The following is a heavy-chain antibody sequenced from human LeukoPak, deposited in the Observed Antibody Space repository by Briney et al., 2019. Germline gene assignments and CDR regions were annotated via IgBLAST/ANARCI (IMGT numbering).Heavy chain of an antibody. J-gene: IGHJ4*02. D-gene: IGHD6-25*01. CDR1: GFTFSRSG. CDR3: AKSGAAGDYFFDY. V-gene: IGHV3-30*02. CDR2: IRDDGSTR. Sequence: GGSLRLSCAASGFTFSRSGLHWVRQAPGKGLEWVEFIRDDGSTRYYADSVKGRFTVSRDNSKNTLYLHMDSLRPEDTAVYYCAKSGAAGDYFFDYWGQGTLVTFSS.